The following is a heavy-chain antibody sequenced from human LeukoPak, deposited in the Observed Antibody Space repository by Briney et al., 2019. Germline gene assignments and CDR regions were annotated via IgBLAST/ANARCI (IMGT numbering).Heavy chain of an antibody. D-gene: IGHD3-22*01. CDR1: AFTFSSYW. Sequence: AGGSLRLSCAASAFTFSSYWMSWVRQAPGKGLEWVANMNQGGSEKYYVDSVKGRFTISRDNAKNSLYVQMNSLRAEDTAVYYCARGGYYDSSGYYYVGYFHHWGQGTLVTVSS. V-gene: IGHV3-7*02. CDR3: ARGGYYDSSGYYYVGYFHH. J-gene: IGHJ1*01. CDR2: MNQGGSEK.